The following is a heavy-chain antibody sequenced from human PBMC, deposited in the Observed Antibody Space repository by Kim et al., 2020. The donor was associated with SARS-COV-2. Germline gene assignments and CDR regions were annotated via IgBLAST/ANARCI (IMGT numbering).Heavy chain of an antibody. V-gene: IGHV3-33*01. Sequence: GGSLRLSCAASGFTFSSYGMHWVRQAPGKGLEWVAVIWYDGSNKYYADSVKGRFTISRDNSKNTLYLQMNSLRAEDTAVYYCAREDELLWFGELDYWGQGTLVTVS. J-gene: IGHJ4*02. CDR2: IWYDGSNK. CDR3: AREDELLWFGELDY. D-gene: IGHD3-10*01. CDR1: GFTFSSYG.